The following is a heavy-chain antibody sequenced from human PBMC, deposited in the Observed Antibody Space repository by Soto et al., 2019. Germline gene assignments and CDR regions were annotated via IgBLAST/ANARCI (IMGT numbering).Heavy chain of an antibody. V-gene: IGHV1-69*13. Sequence: GASVKVSCKASGGTFSSYAISWVRQAPGQGLEWMGGIIPIFGTANYAQKFQGRVTITADESTSTAYMELSSLRSEDTAVYYCARDSTRRDGYNGDAFDIWGQGTMVTVSS. CDR3: ARDSTRRDGYNGDAFDI. J-gene: IGHJ3*02. CDR1: GGTFSSYA. D-gene: IGHD5-12*01. CDR2: IIPIFGTA.